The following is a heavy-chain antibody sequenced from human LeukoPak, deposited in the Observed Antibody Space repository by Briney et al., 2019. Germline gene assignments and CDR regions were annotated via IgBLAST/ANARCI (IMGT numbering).Heavy chain of an antibody. CDR3: ARDYYDSSGYYFLDY. Sequence: GGSLKLSCAASGFTFSNYGMHWARQAPGKGLEWMAVISYEGSDKYYADSVKGRFTISRDNSKNTLYLQMNSLRADDTAVYYCARDYYDSSGYYFLDYWGQGTLVTVSS. CDR2: ISYEGSDK. CDR1: GFTFSNYG. J-gene: IGHJ4*02. D-gene: IGHD3-22*01. V-gene: IGHV3-30*03.